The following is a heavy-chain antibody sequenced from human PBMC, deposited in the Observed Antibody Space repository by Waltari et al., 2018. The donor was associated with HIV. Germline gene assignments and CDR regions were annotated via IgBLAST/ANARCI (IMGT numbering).Heavy chain of an antibody. V-gene: IGHV4-34*01. CDR1: GGSFSGYY. Sequence: QVQLQQWGAGLLKPSETLSLTCAVYGGSFSGYYSSWIRQPPGKGLAWIGEINHSGRTNYNPSLKSRVTISVDTSKNQFSLKLSSVTAADTAVYYCARRSCSSTSCYARARGGMDVWGQGTTVTVSS. D-gene: IGHD2-2*01. CDR2: INHSGRT. J-gene: IGHJ6*02. CDR3: ARRSCSSTSCYARARGGMDV.